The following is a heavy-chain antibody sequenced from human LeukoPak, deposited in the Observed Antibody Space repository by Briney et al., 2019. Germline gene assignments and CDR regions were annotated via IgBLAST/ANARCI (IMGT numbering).Heavy chain of an antibody. D-gene: IGHD1-26*01. V-gene: IGHV4-59*01. J-gene: IGHJ4*02. CDR1: RGSISSYY. Sequence: SETLSLTCTVSRGSISSYYWSWIRQPPGKGLEWIGYIYYTGSTKYNPSLKSRVTISLDTSKNQFSLKLNSVTAADTAVYFCARGSLGAYFDYWGQGTLVTVSS. CDR2: IYYTGST. CDR3: ARGSLGAYFDY.